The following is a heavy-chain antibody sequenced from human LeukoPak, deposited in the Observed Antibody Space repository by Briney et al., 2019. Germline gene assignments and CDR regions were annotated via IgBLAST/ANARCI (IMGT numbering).Heavy chain of an antibody. V-gene: IGHV4-34*01. CDR3: ARGGSYYYDSSGSARPFGFDY. D-gene: IGHD3-22*01. Sequence: RTSETLSLTCAVYGGSFSGYYWGWIRQPPGKGLEWIGEINHSGSTNYNPSLKSRVTISVDTSKNQFSLKLSSVTAADTAVYYCARGGSYYYDSSGSARPFGFDYWGQGTLVTVSS. CDR2: INHSGST. J-gene: IGHJ4*02. CDR1: GGSFSGYY.